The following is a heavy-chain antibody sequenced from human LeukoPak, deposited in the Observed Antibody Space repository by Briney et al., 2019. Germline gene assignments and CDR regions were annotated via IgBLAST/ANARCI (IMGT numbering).Heavy chain of an antibody. D-gene: IGHD3-10*01. CDR2: ISSSGSTI. Sequence: GGSLRLSCAASGFTFSSYEMNWVRQAPGQGLEWVSYISSSGSTIYYADSVKGRFTISRDNAKNSLYLQMNSLRAEDTAVYYCAPQQYYYGSGSWSWFDPWGQGTLVTVSS. CDR1: GFTFSSYE. J-gene: IGHJ5*02. CDR3: APQQYYYGSGSWSWFDP. V-gene: IGHV3-48*03.